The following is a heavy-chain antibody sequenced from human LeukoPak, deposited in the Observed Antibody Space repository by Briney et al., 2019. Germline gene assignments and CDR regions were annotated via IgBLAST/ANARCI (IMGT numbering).Heavy chain of an antibody. D-gene: IGHD2-2*01. CDR2: FDPEDGET. V-gene: IGHV1-24*01. CDR1: GYTLTELS. J-gene: IGHJ5*02. CDR3: AREIVPAAIRPKSNWFDP. Sequence: ASVKVSCKVSGYTLTELSMHWVRQAPGKGLEWMGGFDPEDGETIYAQKFQGRVTMTEDTSTDTAYMELSSLRSEDTAVYYCAREIVPAAIRPKSNWFDPWGQGTLVTVSS.